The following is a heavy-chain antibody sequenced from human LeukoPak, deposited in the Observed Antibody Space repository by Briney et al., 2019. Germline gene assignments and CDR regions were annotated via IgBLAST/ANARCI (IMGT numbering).Heavy chain of an antibody. Sequence: GGSLRLSCAASGFTFSSYGMHWVRQAPGKGLEWVAVISYDGSNKYYADPVKGRFTISRANSKNKLYLQMNSLRAEDTAVYYCAKDRGRYYDIPTYAFDIWGQGTMVTVSS. CDR3: AKDRGRYYDIPTYAFDI. CDR1: GFTFSSYG. CDR2: ISYDGSNK. J-gene: IGHJ3*02. D-gene: IGHD3-9*01. V-gene: IGHV3-30*18.